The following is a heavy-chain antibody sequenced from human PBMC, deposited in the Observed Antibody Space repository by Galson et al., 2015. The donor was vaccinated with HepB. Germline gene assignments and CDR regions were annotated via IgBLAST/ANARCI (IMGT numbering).Heavy chain of an antibody. CDR3: AKDASNSWFDS. CDR1: GFTFSTYG. V-gene: IGHV3-23*01. CDR2: LDGSGANT. Sequence: SLRLSCAASGFTFSTYGMGWVRQAPGKGLEWVSTLDGSGANTNYADSVRGRFTISRDNSKKMLYLQMNSLRAEATALYYCAKDASNSWFDSWGQGTLVTVSS. D-gene: IGHD4-23*01. J-gene: IGHJ5*01.